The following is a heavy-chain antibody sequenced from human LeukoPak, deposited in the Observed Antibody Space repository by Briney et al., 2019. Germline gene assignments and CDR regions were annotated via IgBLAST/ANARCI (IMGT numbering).Heavy chain of an antibody. J-gene: IGHJ5*02. Sequence: ASVKVSCKASGYTFTGYYMHWVRQAPGQGLEGMGWINPNSGGTNYAQKFQGRVTMTRDTSISTAYMELSRLRSDDTAVYYCARAPYNWKNWFDPWGQGTLVTVSS. CDR1: GYTFTGYY. CDR3: ARAPYNWKNWFDP. CDR2: INPNSGGT. V-gene: IGHV1-2*02. D-gene: IGHD1-20*01.